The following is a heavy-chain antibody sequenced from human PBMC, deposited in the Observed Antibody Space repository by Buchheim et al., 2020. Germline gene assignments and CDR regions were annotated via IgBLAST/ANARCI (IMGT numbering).Heavy chain of an antibody. CDR1: GGSFSGYY. J-gene: IGHJ4*02. V-gene: IGHV4-34*01. CDR2: INHSGST. Sequence: QVQLQQWGAGLLKPSETLSLTCAVYGGSFSGYYWSWIRQPPGKGLEWIGEINHSGSTNYNPSLKSRVTISVDTPKNQFSLKLSSVTAADTAVYYCARRVRGYSYGFNYFDYWGQGTL. CDR3: ARRVRGYSYGFNYFDY. D-gene: IGHD5-18*01.